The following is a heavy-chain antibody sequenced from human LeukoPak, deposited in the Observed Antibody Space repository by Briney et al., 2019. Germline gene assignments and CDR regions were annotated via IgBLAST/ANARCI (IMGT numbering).Heavy chain of an antibody. Sequence: GGSLRLSCAASGFTFNNYWMHWVRQAPGMGLVWVSSIRFDGGDTAYAGSAKGRFTISRDNAKNTMFLQMNNLRAEDTAVYYCAKEIDGFDVWGQGTLVTVSS. CDR2: IRFDGGDT. CDR3: AKEIDGFDV. CDR1: GFTFNNYW. J-gene: IGHJ3*01. V-gene: IGHV3-74*01.